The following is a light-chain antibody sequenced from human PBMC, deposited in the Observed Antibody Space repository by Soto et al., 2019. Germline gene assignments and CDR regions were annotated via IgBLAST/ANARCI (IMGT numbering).Light chain of an antibody. J-gene: IGKJ1*01. CDR2: NAS. V-gene: IGKV3-11*01. CDR3: RQHGTT. CDR1: ESVSNS. Sequence: ETVLTQSPATLSLSPGERATLSCRASESVSNSLAWYQHKPGQAPRLLIYNASNRATGIPARFSGSGSGTDFTLTMSRLEPEDSAVYYCRQHGTTFGQGTKVEIK.